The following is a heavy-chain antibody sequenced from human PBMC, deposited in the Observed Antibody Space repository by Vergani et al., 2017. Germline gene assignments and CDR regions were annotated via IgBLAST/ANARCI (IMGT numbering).Heavy chain of an antibody. D-gene: IGHD2-15*01. V-gene: IGHV3-30*02. CDR3: ARDLAYCHEGSCAL. CDR2: VLFDGGNE. Sequence: QVQLVQSGGGVVQPGGSLRLSCVASGFTFNRYGMQWVRQAPGKGLEWVAYVLFDGGNEYYADSVKGRFIVSRDNSNDALYLQMNSLRTDDTAVYYCARDLAYCHEGSCALWGQGTQVIVSS. CDR1: GFTFNRYG. J-gene: IGHJ4*02.